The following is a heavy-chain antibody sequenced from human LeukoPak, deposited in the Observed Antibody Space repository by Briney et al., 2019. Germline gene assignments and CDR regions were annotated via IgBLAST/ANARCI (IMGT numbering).Heavy chain of an antibody. CDR2: FDPEDGET. J-gene: IGHJ5*01. Sequence: ASVKVSFKVSGYTLTELSMHWVRQAPGKGLEWMGGFDPEDGETIYAQKSQGRVTMTEDTSTDTAYMELSSLRSEDTAVYYCATERNYGDYVSYNWFDSWGQGTLVTVSS. V-gene: IGHV1-24*01. D-gene: IGHD4-17*01. CDR1: GYTLTELS. CDR3: ATERNYGDYVSYNWFDS.